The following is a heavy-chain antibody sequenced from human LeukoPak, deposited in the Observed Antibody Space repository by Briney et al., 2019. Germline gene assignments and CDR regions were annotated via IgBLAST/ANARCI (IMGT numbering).Heavy chain of an antibody. CDR1: GFTFRTYW. D-gene: IGHD6-13*01. CDR3: ARDSAGNDY. J-gene: IGHJ4*02. V-gene: IGHV3-7*01. CDR2: IKQDGSEK. Sequence: GGSLRLSCAASGFTFRTYWVSWVRQAPGKGLEWVANIKQDGSEKYYVDSVKGPFTISRDNAKNSLYLQMNSLRAEDTAMYDCARDSAGNDYWGQGTLVTVSS.